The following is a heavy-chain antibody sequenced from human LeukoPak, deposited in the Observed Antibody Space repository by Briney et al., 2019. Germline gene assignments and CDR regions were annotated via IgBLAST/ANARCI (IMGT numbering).Heavy chain of an antibody. Sequence: SETLSLTCTVSGGSIRAYYWSWIRQPPGKGLEWIGYIYYSGSTNYNPSLKSRVTISVDTSKNQFSLKLSSVTAADTAVYYCARHRWELPDFDYWGQGTLVTVSS. V-gene: IGHV4-59*08. D-gene: IGHD1-26*01. CDR3: ARHRWELPDFDY. CDR1: GGSIRAYY. CDR2: IYYSGST. J-gene: IGHJ4*02.